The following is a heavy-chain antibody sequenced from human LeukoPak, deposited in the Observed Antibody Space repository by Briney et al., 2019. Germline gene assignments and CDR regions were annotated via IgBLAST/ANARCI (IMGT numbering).Heavy chain of an antibody. CDR3: ARGRGDSSGWYDDFDY. Sequence: GASVKVSCKASGGTFSSYAISWVRQAPGQGLEWMGGIIPIFGTANYAQKFQGRVTITADESTSTAYMEPSSLRSEDTAVYYCARGRGDSSGWYDDFDYWGQGTLVTVSS. V-gene: IGHV1-69*13. CDR1: GGTFSSYA. D-gene: IGHD6-19*01. CDR2: IIPIFGTA. J-gene: IGHJ4*02.